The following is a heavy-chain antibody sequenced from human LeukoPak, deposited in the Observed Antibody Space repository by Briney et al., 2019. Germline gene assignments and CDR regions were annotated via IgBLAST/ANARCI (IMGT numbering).Heavy chain of an antibody. D-gene: IGHD3-9*01. CDR3: VRDQDWAFDY. Sequence: GGSLRLSCVASGFTFNTYTMNWVRQAPGKGLEWISFINTKSRSIYYADSVKGRFTISRDNAKSSLYLQMNSLRAEDTALYNCVRDQDWAFDYSGQRTLVTVSS. CDR2: INTKSRSI. CDR1: GFTFNTYT. V-gene: IGHV3-48*01. J-gene: IGHJ4*02.